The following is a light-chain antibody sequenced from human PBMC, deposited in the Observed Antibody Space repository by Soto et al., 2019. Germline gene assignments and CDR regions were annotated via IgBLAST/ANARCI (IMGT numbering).Light chain of an antibody. V-gene: IGLV2-14*01. Sequence: QSLITKPASVSGSPGKSIIISCTGTSSDVGAYNYVSWYQQHPGKAPKLMIYEVSNRPSGVSNRFSASKSGNTASLTISGLQAEDEADYYCSSQSSSSTPDVFGSGTKVTVL. CDR1: SSDVGAYNY. CDR2: EVS. CDR3: SSQSSSSTPDV. J-gene: IGLJ1*01.